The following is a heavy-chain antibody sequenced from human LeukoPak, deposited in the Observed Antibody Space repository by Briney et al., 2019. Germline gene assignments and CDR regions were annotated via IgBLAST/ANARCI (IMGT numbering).Heavy chain of an antibody. Sequence: PSETLSLTCTVSGGSISSSSYYWGWIRQPPGNGLEWIGSIYCSGSTYYNPSLKSRVTISVDTSKNQFSLKLSSVTAADTAVYYCATSEKWFDPWGQGTPVTVSS. CDR2: IYCSGST. CDR3: ATSEKWFDP. J-gene: IGHJ5*02. V-gene: IGHV4-39*01. CDR1: GGSISSSSYY.